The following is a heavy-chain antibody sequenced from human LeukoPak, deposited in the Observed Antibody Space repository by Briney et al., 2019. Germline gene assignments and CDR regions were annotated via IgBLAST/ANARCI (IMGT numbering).Heavy chain of an antibody. Sequence: GGSLRLSCAASGFTFSSYAMPWVRQAPGKGLEYVSAISSNGGSTYYANSVKGRFTISRDNSKNTLYLQMGSLRAEDMAVYYCARAPVVTAFMDYWGQGTLVTVSS. V-gene: IGHV3-64*01. CDR1: GFTFSSYA. CDR3: ARAPVVTAFMDY. CDR2: ISSNGGST. D-gene: IGHD2-21*02. J-gene: IGHJ4*02.